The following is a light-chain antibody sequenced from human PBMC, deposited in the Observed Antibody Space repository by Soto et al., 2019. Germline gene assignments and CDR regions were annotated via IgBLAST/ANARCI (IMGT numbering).Light chain of an antibody. Sequence: DIQMAQSPSSLSASVGDRVTITCRSSQGISNFLAWYQQKPGKVPKVLIYAASTLQSGVPSRFSGSRSGTDLTLTISSLQPEDVATYYCQKHNSAPWTFGQGTKVEIK. J-gene: IGKJ1*01. CDR2: AAS. CDR3: QKHNSAPWT. CDR1: QGISNF. V-gene: IGKV1-27*01.